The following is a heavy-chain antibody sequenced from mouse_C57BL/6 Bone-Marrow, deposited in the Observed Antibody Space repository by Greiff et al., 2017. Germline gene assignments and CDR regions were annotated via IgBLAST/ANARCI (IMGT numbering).Heavy chain of an antibody. Sequence: EVQVVESGGDLVKPGGSLTLSCAASGFTFSSYGMSWVRQTPDKRLEWVATISSGGSYTYYPDSVKGRFIISRDNAKNTLYLQMSSLKSEDTAMYYCASAWDYWGQGTSVTVSA. CDR2: ISSGGSYT. CDR1: GFTFSSYG. V-gene: IGHV5-6*01. J-gene: IGHJ4*01. CDR3: ASAWDY.